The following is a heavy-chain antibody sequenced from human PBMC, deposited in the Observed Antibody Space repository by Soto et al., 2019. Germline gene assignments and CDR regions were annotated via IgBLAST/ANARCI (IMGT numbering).Heavy chain of an antibody. CDR1: GYTFTSYG. J-gene: IGHJ5*02. Sequence: GASVKVSWKASGYTFTSYGISWVRQAPGQGLEWIGWISAYNGNTNYAQKHQGRVTMTTDTSTSTAYMELRSLRSDDTAVYYCARGPVLRFLEWLLYSFRFDPWGQGTLVTVSS. CDR2: ISAYNGNT. CDR3: ARGPVLRFLEWLLYSFRFDP. V-gene: IGHV1-18*01. D-gene: IGHD3-3*01.